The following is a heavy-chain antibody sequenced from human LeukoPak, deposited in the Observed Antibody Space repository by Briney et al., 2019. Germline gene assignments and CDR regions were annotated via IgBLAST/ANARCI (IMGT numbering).Heavy chain of an antibody. J-gene: IGHJ2*01. Sequence: GGSLRLSCAASGFTFSSYSMNWVRQAPGKGLEWASSISSSSSYIYYADSVKGRFTISRDNAKNSLYLQMNSLRAEDTAVYYCARDRTPYSPNWYFDLWGRGTLVTVSS. CDR3: ARDRTPYSPNWYFDL. D-gene: IGHD6-13*01. CDR2: ISSSSSYI. V-gene: IGHV3-21*01. CDR1: GFTFSSYS.